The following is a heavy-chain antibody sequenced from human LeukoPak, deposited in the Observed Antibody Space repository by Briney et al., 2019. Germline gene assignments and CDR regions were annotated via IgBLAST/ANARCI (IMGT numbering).Heavy chain of an antibody. V-gene: IGHV3-74*01. Sequence: GGSLRLSCAASGFTFSSYWMHWARQAPGKGLVWVSRINSDGSSTSYADSVKGRFTISRDNAKNTLYLQMNSLRAEDTAVYYCARDHVYYYYMDVWGKGTTVTVSS. CDR3: ARDHVYYYYMDV. J-gene: IGHJ6*03. CDR2: INSDGSST. CDR1: GFTFSSYW.